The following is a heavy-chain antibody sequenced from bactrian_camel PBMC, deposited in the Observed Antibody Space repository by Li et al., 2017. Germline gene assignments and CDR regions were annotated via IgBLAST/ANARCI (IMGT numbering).Heavy chain of an antibody. CDR1: VDTSSLYC. J-gene: IGHJ6*01. D-gene: IGHD7*01. CDR3: AAAIPGGQWWLCGNTQQDFDY. CDR2: IDRAGTT. V-gene: IGHV3S55*01. Sequence: HVQLVESGGGSVQVGGSLRLSCAASVDTSSLYCMAWFHQAPGKDHELVARIDRAGTTWYRDSVKGRFTISRDSAKSTLWLQMDSLNVEDTAMYYCAAAIPGGQWWLCGNTQQDFDYWGQGTQVTVSS.